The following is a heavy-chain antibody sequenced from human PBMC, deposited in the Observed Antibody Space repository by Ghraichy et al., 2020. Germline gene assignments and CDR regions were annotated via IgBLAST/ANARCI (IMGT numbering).Heavy chain of an antibody. Sequence: SETLSLTCSVSGGSVNSGNYYWSWIRQPPGKGLEWIGNIFYSGSSNYSPSLKSRVTISVDTSKNQFSLRLSSVTATDTAVYYCARVRGYNYGLFDYWGQGTLVTVSS. J-gene: IGHJ4*02. CDR3: ARVRGYNYGLFDY. D-gene: IGHD5-18*01. CDR2: IFYSGSS. V-gene: IGHV4-61*01. CDR1: GGSVNSGNYY.